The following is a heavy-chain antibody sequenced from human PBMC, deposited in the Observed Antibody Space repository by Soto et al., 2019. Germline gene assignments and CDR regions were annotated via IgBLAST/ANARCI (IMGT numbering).Heavy chain of an antibody. V-gene: IGHV4-39*01. J-gene: IGHJ4*02. CDR1: GASISTSSYY. CDR2: IYYSGTT. CDR3: ARHTPPPNWNSRGPFDY. Sequence: SETLSLTCTVSGASISTSSYYWAWIRQPPGKGLEWIGSIYYSGTTHHNPSLQSRVTMSIDTSKNQFSLRLNSVTESVTAADTAVYYCARHTPPPNWNSRGPFDYWGQGILVTVSS. D-gene: IGHD1-7*01.